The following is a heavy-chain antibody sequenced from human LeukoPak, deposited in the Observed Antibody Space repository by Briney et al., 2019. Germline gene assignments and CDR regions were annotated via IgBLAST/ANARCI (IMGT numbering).Heavy chain of an antibody. D-gene: IGHD1-26*01. J-gene: IGHJ4*01. CDR2: IHYSGST. CDR3: ARGDTRSYYYFDY. V-gene: IGHV4-59*01. Sequence: PSETLLLSCCFSGVCHSPYRWSWTRQPPGKGLEYIAYIHYSGSTNYNPSLKSRVTISVDTSKNQFSLKLSSVTAADTAVYYCARGDTRSYYYFDYWGQGTMVTVSS. CDR1: GVCHSPYR.